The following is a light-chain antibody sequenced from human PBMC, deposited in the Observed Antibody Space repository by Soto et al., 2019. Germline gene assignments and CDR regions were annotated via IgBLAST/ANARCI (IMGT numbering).Light chain of an antibody. J-gene: IGKJ1*01. CDR1: QSVSSSY. V-gene: IGKV3-20*01. Sequence: EIVLTQSPGTLSLSPGERATLFCRASQSVSSSYLVWYQQKPGQAPRLLLYGASSRATGIPDRFSGSGSGTDFTLTISRLEPEDFAVYYWQQYDSSSWTFGQGTKVEIK. CDR2: GAS. CDR3: QQYDSSSWT.